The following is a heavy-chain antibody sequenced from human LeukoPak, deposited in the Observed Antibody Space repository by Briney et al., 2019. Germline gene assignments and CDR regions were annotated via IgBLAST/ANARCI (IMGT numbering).Heavy chain of an antibody. CDR3: ARAWSVIAPFLIHDYPAWFDP. CDR1: GASISGSGYY. Sequence: PSETLSLTCTVSGASISGSGYYWGWIRQPPGKGLEWIGSFYYSGSTYYNPSLKSRVTISVDTSKNQFSLRLSSVTAADTAVYCCARAWSVIAPFLIHDYPAWFDPWGQGTLVTVSS. J-gene: IGHJ5*02. CDR2: FYYSGST. V-gene: IGHV4-39*07. D-gene: IGHD5-12*01.